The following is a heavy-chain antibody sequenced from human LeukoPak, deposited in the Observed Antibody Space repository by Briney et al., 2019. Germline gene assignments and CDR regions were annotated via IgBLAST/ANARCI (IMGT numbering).Heavy chain of an antibody. V-gene: IGHV1-69*01. D-gene: IGHD1-26*01. J-gene: IGHJ4*02. Sequence: RISCKGSGYSFTSYWISWVRQAPGQGLEWMGGIIPIFGTANYAQKFQGRVTITADESTSTAYMELSSLRSEDTAVYYCARSGGVLPGYWGQGTLVTVSS. CDR2: IIPIFGTA. CDR1: GYSFTSYW. CDR3: ARSGGVLPGY.